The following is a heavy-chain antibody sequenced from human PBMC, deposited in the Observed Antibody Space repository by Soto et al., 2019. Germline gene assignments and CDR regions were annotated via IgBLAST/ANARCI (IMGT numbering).Heavy chain of an antibody. J-gene: IGHJ6*02. CDR2: INHSGST. CDR3: ASLWSGTHYYYYRMDV. D-gene: IGHD3-10*01. V-gene: IGHV4-34*01. CDR1: GGSFSGYY. Sequence: SETLSLTCAVYGGSFSGYYWSWIRQPPGKGLEWIGEINHSGSTNYNPSLKSRVTISVDTSKNQFSLKLSSVTAADTAVYYCASLWSGTHYYYYRMDVWGQGTTGTVSS.